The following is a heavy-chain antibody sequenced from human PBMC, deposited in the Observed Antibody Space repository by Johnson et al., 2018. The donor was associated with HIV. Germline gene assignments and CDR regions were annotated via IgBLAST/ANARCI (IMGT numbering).Heavy chain of an antibody. J-gene: IGHJ3*02. Sequence: VQLVESGGGLEQPGGSLRLSCAASGLTFSSYAMSWVRQAPGKGLEWVSSLGGRGANTYYADSVKGRFTISRDNSKNTLYLQMNSLRAEDTAVYYCARGGSSGYMDDAFDIWGQGTMVTVSS. CDR1: GLTFSSYA. D-gene: IGHD1-26*01. V-gene: IGHV3-23*04. CDR3: ARGGSSGYMDDAFDI. CDR2: LGGRGANT.